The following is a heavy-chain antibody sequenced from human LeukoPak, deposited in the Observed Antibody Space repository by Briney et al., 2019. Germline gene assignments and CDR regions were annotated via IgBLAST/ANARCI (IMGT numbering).Heavy chain of an antibody. D-gene: IGHD3-3*01. CDR3: ARVGSGYYEYYFDY. CDR1: GGSISSGGYY. J-gene: IGHJ4*02. CDR2: IYYSGST. V-gene: IGHV4-61*08. Sequence: SETLSLTCTVSGGSISSGGYYWSWIRQHPGKGLEWIGYIYYSGSTNYNPSLKSRVTMSVDTSKNQFSLKLNSVTAADTAVYYCARVGSGYYEYYFDYWGQGTLVTVSP.